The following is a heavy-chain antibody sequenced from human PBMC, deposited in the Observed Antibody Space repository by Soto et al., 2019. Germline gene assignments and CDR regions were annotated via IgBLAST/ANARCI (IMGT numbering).Heavy chain of an antibody. D-gene: IGHD1-26*01. V-gene: IGHV3-15*07. CDR2: IKSNTDGGTS. J-gene: IGHJ6*02. Sequence: EVQLVESGGGLVKPGGSLRLSCAASGFTFSNAWMNWVRQAPGKGLEWVGRIKSNTDGGTSEYAAPVKGRFTISRDDSQNTLYVQMNSIKTEHTAVYYCTTDLSSGSPYYYYGMDVWGQGTTVTVSS. CDR1: GFTFSNAW. CDR3: TTDLSSGSPYYYYGMDV.